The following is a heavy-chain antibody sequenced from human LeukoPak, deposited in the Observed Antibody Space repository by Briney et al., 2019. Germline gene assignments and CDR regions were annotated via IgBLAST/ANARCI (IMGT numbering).Heavy chain of an antibody. D-gene: IGHD3-10*01. CDR2: ISGDGGST. J-gene: IGHJ6*02. V-gene: IGHV3-43*02. CDR3: AKDGGAIMVRGVIITLYYGMDV. Sequence: GGSLRLSCAASGFTVDDYAMHWVRQPPGKGLEWVSLISGDGGSTYYADSVKGRFTISRDNSKNSLYLQMNSLRTEDTALYYCAKDGGAIMVRGVIITLYYGMDVWGQGTTVTVSS. CDR1: GFTVDDYA.